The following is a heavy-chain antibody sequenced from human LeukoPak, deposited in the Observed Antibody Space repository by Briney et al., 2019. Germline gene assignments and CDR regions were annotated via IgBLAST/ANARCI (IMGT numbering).Heavy chain of an antibody. CDR3: TCHSGWSGPSE. CDR1: GVSITRSW. D-gene: IGHD6-19*01. Sequence: SGTLSLTCTVSGVSITRSWWSWVRRPPGKGLEWIGESFHDGTTNYNPSLKSRVTISVDKSKNHFSLELSSVTAADTAVYYCTCHSGWSGPSEWGQGTLVIVSS. V-gene: IGHV4-4*02. J-gene: IGHJ4*02. CDR2: SFHDGTT.